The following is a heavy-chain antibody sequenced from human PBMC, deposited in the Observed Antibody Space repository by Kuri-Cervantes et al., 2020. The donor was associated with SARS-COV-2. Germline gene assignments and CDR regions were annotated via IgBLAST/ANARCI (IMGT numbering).Heavy chain of an antibody. CDR1: GXXXSSNSAA. CDR2: TYYKSXWYA. CDR3: AREQISLIXXESATFGI. Sequence: QTLSLTCDISGXXXSSNSAAWNWIRQSPSRGLXXLGRTYYKSXWYADYSASVKSRIIITSDTSKNQFSLQLNSVTPEDSAVYYXAREQISLIXXESATFGIWGQGTMVTVSS. V-gene: IGHV6-1*01. D-gene: IGHD2-15*01. J-gene: IGHJ3*02.